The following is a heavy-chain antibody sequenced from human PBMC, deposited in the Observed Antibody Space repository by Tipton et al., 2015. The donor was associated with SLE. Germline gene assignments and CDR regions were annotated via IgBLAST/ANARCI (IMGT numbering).Heavy chain of an antibody. CDR3: ARLLGPQEGVQGVINEVDY. J-gene: IGHJ4*02. CDR2: IYTSGST. CDR1: GGSFTSGTYY. D-gene: IGHD3-10*01. V-gene: IGHV4-61*02. Sequence: TLSLTCTVSGGSFTSGTYYWSWIRQPAGKGLEWIGRIYTSGSTNYNPSLKSRVTISVDTSKNQFSLKLSSVTAADTAGYYCARLLGPQEGVQGVINEVDYWGQGTLVTVSS.